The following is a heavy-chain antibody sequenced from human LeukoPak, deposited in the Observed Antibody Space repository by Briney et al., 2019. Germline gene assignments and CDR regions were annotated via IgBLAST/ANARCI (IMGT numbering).Heavy chain of an antibody. V-gene: IGHV3-21*04. CDR2: ISSSSSYI. Sequence: GGSLRLSCAASGFTFSSYSMNWVRQAPGKGLEWVSSISSSSSYIYYADSVKGRFTISRDNSKNTLYLQMNSLRAEDTAVYYCAKDIVVVVAPTYYFDYWGQGTLVTVSS. J-gene: IGHJ4*02. CDR1: GFTFSSYS. CDR3: AKDIVVVVAPTYYFDY. D-gene: IGHD2-15*01.